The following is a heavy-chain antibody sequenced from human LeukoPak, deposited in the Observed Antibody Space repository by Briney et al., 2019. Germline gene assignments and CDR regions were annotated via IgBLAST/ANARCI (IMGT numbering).Heavy chain of an antibody. CDR3: AKELTCSGGSCYSVYFDY. D-gene: IGHD2-15*01. CDR1: GFTFSIYA. Sequence: GALRLSCAASGFTFSIYAVSWVRQAPGKGLECVSTISTRGGSSYYADSVKGRFTISRDNSKNTLYLQMNSLRAEDTAVHYCAKELTCSGGSCYSVYFDYWGQGTLVTVSS. J-gene: IGHJ4*02. V-gene: IGHV3-23*01. CDR2: ISTRGGSS.